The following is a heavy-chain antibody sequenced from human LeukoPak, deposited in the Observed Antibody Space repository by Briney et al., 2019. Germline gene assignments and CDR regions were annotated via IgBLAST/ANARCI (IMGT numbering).Heavy chain of an antibody. J-gene: IGHJ6*03. Sequence: GGSLRLSCAASGFTFRSYAMSWVRQAPGKGLEGVANIKQDGREKYYVDSVKGRFTISRDNAKNSLYLQMNSLRAEDTAVYCCARGGEWELLEYYYYYMDVWGKGTTVTVSS. CDR2: IKQDGREK. CDR3: ARGGEWELLEYYYYYMDV. CDR1: GFTFRSYA. V-gene: IGHV3-7*01. D-gene: IGHD1-26*01.